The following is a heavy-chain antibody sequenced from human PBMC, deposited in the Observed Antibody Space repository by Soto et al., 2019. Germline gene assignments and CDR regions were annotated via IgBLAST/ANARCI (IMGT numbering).Heavy chain of an antibody. J-gene: IGHJ6*02. Sequence: NPSETLSLTCTVSGGSISRYYWSWIRQPPGKGLEWIGYMYNTGSTIYNPSLKSRVTISVDTSKNQFSLKLNSVTAADTAVYYCARDLWGYCGADCYPLDVWGQGTTVTVSS. D-gene: IGHD2-21*02. CDR3: ARDLWGYCGADCYPLDV. CDR1: GGSISRYY. CDR2: MYNTGST. V-gene: IGHV4-59*13.